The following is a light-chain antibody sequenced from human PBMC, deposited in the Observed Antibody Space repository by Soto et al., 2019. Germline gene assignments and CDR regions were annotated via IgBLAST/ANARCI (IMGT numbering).Light chain of an antibody. CDR3: QQYNSYPWT. CDR1: QRISSW. V-gene: IGKV1-5*03. J-gene: IGKJ1*01. Sequence: DIQMTQSPSTLPASVGDRVTITCRASQRISSWLAWYQQKPGKAPKLLIYKASSLESGVPSRFSGSGSGTEFTLTISSLQPDDFATYYCQQYNSYPWTFGQGTKVEIK. CDR2: KAS.